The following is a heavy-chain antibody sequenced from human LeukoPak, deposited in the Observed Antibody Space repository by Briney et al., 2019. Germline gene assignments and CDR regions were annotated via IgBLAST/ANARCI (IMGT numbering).Heavy chain of an antibody. CDR3: ARDGYSSGWGFDY. Sequence: GGSLRLSCAASGFTFSSYWMHWVRQAPGKGLEWVSHINSDGSSTSYADSVKGRFTISRDNAKNTLHLQMNSLRAEDTAVYYCARDGYSSGWGFDYWGQGTLVTVSS. V-gene: IGHV3-74*01. J-gene: IGHJ4*02. D-gene: IGHD6-19*01. CDR2: INSDGSST. CDR1: GFTFSSYW.